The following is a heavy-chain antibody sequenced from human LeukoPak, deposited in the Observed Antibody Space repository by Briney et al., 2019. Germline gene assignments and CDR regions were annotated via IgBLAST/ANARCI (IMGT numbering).Heavy chain of an antibody. Sequence: SETLSLTCTVSGGSLSSYYWSWIRQPPGRGLEWIGYIYYSGSTDYNLSLRSRVTISVDTSKSQFSLKLSSVTAADTAVYYCARDAGPFNHWGPGTLVTVSS. V-gene: IGHV4-59*01. CDR3: ARDAGPFNH. J-gene: IGHJ4*02. CDR1: GGSLSSYY. CDR2: IYYSGST.